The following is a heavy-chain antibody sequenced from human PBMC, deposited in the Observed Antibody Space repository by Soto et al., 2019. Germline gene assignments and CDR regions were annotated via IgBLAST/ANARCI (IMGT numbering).Heavy chain of an antibody. V-gene: IGHV4-34*01. CDR1: GGSFSGYY. J-gene: IGHJ4*02. Sequence: SETLSLTCAVYGGSFSGYYWSWIRQPPGKGLEWIGEINHSGSTNYNPSLKSRVTISVDTSKNQFSLKLSSVTAADTAVYYCARHLKAVAAAMAYWGQGIPVTVSS. CDR2: INHSGST. CDR3: ARHLKAVAAAMAY. D-gene: IGHD6-19*01.